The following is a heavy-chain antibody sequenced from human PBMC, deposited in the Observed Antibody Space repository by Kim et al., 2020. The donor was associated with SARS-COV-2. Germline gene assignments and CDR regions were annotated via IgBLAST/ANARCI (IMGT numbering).Heavy chain of an antibody. Sequence: YISSSGSTIYYADSVKGRFTISRDNAKNSLYLQMNSLRAEDTAVYYCAGATISDYWGQGTLVTVSS. CDR2: ISSSGSTI. CDR3: AGATISDY. V-gene: IGHV3-48*03. J-gene: IGHJ4*02. D-gene: IGHD5-12*01.